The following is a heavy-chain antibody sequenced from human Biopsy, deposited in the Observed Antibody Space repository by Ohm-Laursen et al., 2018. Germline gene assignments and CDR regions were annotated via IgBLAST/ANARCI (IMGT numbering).Heavy chain of an antibody. CDR3: ARDIMNRIAGLVARSDVFDV. J-gene: IGHJ3*01. D-gene: IGHD3-16*01. Sequence: GASVKVSCKGSGYAVNDYFLHWLRQAPGQGPGWMGWISPNRGGTNYAQKFQGRVTMTTDTSTSTVYLELRRLISDDTAVYYCARDIMNRIAGLVARSDVFDVWGQGTLVTV. V-gene: IGHV1-2*02. CDR1: GYAVNDYF. CDR2: ISPNRGGT.